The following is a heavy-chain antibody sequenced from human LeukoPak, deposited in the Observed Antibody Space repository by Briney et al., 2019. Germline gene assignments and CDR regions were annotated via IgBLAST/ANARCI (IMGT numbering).Heavy chain of an antibody. CDR2: ISSSSYI. CDR1: GFTFSSYS. CDR3: ARVGYCSSTSCHFFDY. D-gene: IGHD2-2*01. V-gene: IGHV3-21*01. J-gene: IGHJ4*02. Sequence: GGSLRLSCVASGFTFSSYSMNWVRQAPGKGLEWVSSISSSSYIYYADSVKGRFTISRDNAKNSLYLQMNSLRAEDTAVYYCARVGYCSSTSCHFFDYWGQGTQVTVSS.